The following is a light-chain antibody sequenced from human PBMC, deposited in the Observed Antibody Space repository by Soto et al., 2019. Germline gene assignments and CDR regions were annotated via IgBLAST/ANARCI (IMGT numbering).Light chain of an antibody. CDR2: DVT. J-gene: IGLJ2*01. CDR3: SSYAGSYTLI. Sequence: QSALTQPRSVSGSPGQSVTISCTGTSSDVGGYNYVSWYQQHPGKAPKLMIYDVTKRPSGVPDRFSGSKSGNTASLTISGLQAEDEADYYCSSYAGSYTLIFGGGTKVTV. CDR1: SSDVGGYNY. V-gene: IGLV2-11*01.